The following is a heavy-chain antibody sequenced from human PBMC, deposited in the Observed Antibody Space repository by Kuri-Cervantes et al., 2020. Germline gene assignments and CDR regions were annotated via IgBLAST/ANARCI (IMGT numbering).Heavy chain of an antibody. J-gene: IGHJ4*02. V-gene: IGHV3-66*02. CDR2: IYSGGST. CDR3: AKTATTYYYDSSGYYEDY. CDR1: GFTFDDYA. Sequence: GESLKISCAASGFTFDDYAMHWVRQAPGKGLEWVSVIYSGGSTYYADSVKGRFTISRDNSKNTLYLQMNSLRAEDTAVYYCAKTATTYYYDSSGYYEDYWGQGTLVTVSS. D-gene: IGHD3-22*01.